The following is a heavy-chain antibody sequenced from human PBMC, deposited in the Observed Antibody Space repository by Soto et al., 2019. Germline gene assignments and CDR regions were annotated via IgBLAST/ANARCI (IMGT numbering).Heavy chain of an antibody. V-gene: IGHV1-18*04. CDR1: GYTFTSYG. CDR3: ARDRGILWFGEARDNWFDP. CDR2: ISAYNGNT. D-gene: IGHD3-10*01. Sequence: QVQLVQSGAEVKKPGASVKVSCKASGYTFTSYGISWVRQAPGQGLEWMGWISAYNGNTNYAQKLQGRVTMTTDTPTRTAYMELRSLRSDDTAVYYCARDRGILWFGEARDNWFDPWGQGTLVTVSS. J-gene: IGHJ5*02.